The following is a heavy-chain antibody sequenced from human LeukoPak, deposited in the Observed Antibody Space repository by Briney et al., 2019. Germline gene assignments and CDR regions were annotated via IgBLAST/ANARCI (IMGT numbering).Heavy chain of an antibody. CDR3: AREHSSSWYYYYYGMDV. CDR1: GYTFTSYD. CDR2: MNPNSGNT. V-gene: IGHV1-8*01. J-gene: IGHJ6*02. Sequence: ASVKVSCKASGYTFTSYDINWVRQATGQGLEWTGWMNPNSGNTGYAQKFQGRVTMTRNTSISTAYMELSSLRSEDTAVYYCAREHSSSWYYYYYGMDVWGQGTTVTVSS. D-gene: IGHD6-13*01.